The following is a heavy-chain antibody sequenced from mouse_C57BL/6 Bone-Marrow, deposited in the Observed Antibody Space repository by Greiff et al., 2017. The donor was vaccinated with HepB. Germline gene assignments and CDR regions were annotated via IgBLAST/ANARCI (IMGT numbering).Heavy chain of an antibody. V-gene: IGHV2-9-1*01. CDR3: ARDNYYGSSYVDYFDY. D-gene: IGHD1-1*01. CDR2: IWTGGGT. Sequence: VQLVESGPGLVAPSQSLSITCTVSGFSLTSYAISWVRQPPGKGLEWLGVIWTGGGTNYNSALKSRLSISKDNSKSQVFLKMNSLQTDDTARYYCARDNYYGSSYVDYFDYWGQGTTLTVSS. CDR1: GFSLTSYA. J-gene: IGHJ2*01.